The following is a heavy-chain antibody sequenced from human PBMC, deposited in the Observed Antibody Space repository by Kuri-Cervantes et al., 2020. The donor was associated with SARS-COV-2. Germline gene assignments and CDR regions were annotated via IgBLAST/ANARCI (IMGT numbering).Heavy chain of an antibody. CDR2: IKPDGSEK. CDR3: ARDQGWLDPWWFDP. V-gene: IGHV3-7*01. Sequence: GESLKISCAASGFTFRSYWMSWVRQAPGKGLEWVANIKPDGSEKNYVDSVKGRFTISRDNAKNSLYLQTNSLRAEDTAVYYCARDQGWLDPWWFDPWGQGTLVTVSS. J-gene: IGHJ5*02. D-gene: IGHD6-19*01. CDR1: GFTFRSYW.